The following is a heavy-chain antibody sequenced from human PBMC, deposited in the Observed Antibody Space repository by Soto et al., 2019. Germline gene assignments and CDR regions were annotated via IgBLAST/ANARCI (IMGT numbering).Heavy chain of an antibody. D-gene: IGHD2-21*02. CDR3: AKFRVAVTGPDAVDI. CDR2: ITGSGSST. CDR1: GFTFSSYA. Sequence: EVQLLESGGGLVQPGGTLRLSCAASGFTFSSYAMSWVRQAPGKGLEWVSVITGSGSSTFYADSVKGRFTISRDNSKNTLYLQMNSLRAEDTAVFYCAKFRVAVTGPDAVDIWGQGTMVTVSS. V-gene: IGHV3-23*01. J-gene: IGHJ3*02.